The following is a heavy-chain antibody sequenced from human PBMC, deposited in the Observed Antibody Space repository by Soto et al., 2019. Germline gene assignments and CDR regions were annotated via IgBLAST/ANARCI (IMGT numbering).Heavy chain of an antibody. CDR1: GASISGFY. V-gene: IGHV4-4*07. J-gene: IGHJ5*02. D-gene: IGHD1-1*01. CDR2: IYATGAT. Sequence: SETLSLTCTVSGASISGFYGSWIRKSAGKGLEWIGRIYATGATDYNPSLKSRVMMSVDTSKKQFSLKLRSVTAADTAVYYCVRDGTKTLRDWFDPWGQGXSVTVYS. CDR3: VRDGTKTLRDWFDP.